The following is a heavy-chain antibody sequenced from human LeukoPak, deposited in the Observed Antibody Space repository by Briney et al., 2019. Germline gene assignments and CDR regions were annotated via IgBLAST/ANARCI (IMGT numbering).Heavy chain of an antibody. CDR2: INSDGSST. D-gene: IGHD3-10*01. Sequence: GGSLRLSCAASGFTFSSYWMHWVRQAPGKGLVWVSRINSDGSSTSYADSVKGRFTISRDNSKNTVYLQMNSLRVEDTAVYYCAREYYYGSGIIRWGQGTLVTVSS. J-gene: IGHJ4*02. V-gene: IGHV3-74*01. CDR3: AREYYYGSGIIR. CDR1: GFTFSSYW.